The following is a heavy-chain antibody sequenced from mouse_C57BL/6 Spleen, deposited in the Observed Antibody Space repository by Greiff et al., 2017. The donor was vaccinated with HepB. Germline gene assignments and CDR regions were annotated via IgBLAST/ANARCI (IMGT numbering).Heavy chain of an antibody. Sequence: LVESGPELVKPGASVKISCKASGYAFSSSWMNWVKQRPGKGLEWIGRIYPGDGDTNYNGKFKGKATLTADKSSSTAYMQLSSLTSEDSAVYFCARESSYYGSSSWYFDVWGTGTTVTVSS. CDR3: ARESSYYGSSSWYFDV. CDR2: IYPGDGDT. V-gene: IGHV1-82*01. J-gene: IGHJ1*03. D-gene: IGHD1-1*01. CDR1: GYAFSSSW.